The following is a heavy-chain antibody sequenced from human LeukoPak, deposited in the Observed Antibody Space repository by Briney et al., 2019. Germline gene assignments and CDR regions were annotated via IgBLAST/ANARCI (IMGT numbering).Heavy chain of an antibody. V-gene: IGHV4-59*08. D-gene: IGHD3-16*02. CDR2: IYYSGST. J-gene: IGHJ4*02. CDR1: GGSISSYY. Sequence: SETLSLTCTVSGGSISSYYWSWIRQPPGKGLEWIGYIYYSGSTNYNHSLKSRVTISVDTSKNQFSLKLSSVTAADTAVYYCARPAYYDYVWGSYRHTPFDYWGQGTLVTVSS. CDR3: ARPAYYDYVWGSYRHTPFDY.